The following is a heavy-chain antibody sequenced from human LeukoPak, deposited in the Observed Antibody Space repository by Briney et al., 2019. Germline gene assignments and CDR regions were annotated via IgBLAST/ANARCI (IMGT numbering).Heavy chain of an antibody. J-gene: IGHJ4*02. CDR3: ARYSSSWYDY. CDR2: IYYSGST. CDR1: GGSISSYY. Sequence: PSEPLSLTCTVSGGSISSYYWSWIRQPPGKGLEWIGYIYYSGSTNYNPSLKSRVTISVDPSKNQFSLKLSSLTAADTAVYYCARYSSSWYDYWGQGTLVTVSS. D-gene: IGHD6-13*01. V-gene: IGHV4-59*08.